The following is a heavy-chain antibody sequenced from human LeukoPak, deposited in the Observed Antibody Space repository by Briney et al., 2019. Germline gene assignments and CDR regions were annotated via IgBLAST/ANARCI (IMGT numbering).Heavy chain of an antibody. CDR3: ARLYYDFWSGPAYNWFDP. D-gene: IGHD3-3*01. Sequence: PSETLSLTCTVSGGSISSSSYYWGWIRQPPGKGLEWIGSIYYSRSTYYNPSLKSRVTISVDTSKNQFSLKLSSVTAADTAVYYCARLYYDFWSGPAYNWFDPWGQGTLVTVSS. CDR2: IYYSRST. V-gene: IGHV4-39*01. CDR1: GGSISSSSYY. J-gene: IGHJ5*02.